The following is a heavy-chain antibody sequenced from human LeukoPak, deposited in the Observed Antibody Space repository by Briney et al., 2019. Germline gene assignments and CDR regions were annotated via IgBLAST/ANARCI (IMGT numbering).Heavy chain of an antibody. CDR3: ARQYSGGWSMDV. CDR1: GYSISSGYY. Sequence: SETLTLTCAASGYSISSGYYRGLLRPAPRKGEEWIGSIHKSGSTYYNPSLKGRVPMSGDTSKSQFSLKLSAVPAADTAVYYCARQYSGGWSMDVWGKGTTVTVSS. V-gene: IGHV4-38-2*01. D-gene: IGHD6-19*01. CDR2: IHKSGST. J-gene: IGHJ6*04.